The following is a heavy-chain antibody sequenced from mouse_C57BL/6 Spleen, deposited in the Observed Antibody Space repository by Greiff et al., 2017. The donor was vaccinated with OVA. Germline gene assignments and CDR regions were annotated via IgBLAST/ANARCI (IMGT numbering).Heavy chain of an antibody. CDR2: INPNNGGT. CDR3: ARWSKSYWYFDV. D-gene: IGHD2-5*01. V-gene: IGHV1-18*01. J-gene: IGHJ1*03. Sequence: EVQLQQSGPELVKPGASVKIPCKASGYTFTDYNMDWVKQSHGKSLEWIGDINPNNGGTIYNQKFKGKATLTVDKSSSTAYMELRSLTSEDTAVYYCARWSKSYWYFDVWGTGTTVTVSS. CDR1: GYTFTDYN.